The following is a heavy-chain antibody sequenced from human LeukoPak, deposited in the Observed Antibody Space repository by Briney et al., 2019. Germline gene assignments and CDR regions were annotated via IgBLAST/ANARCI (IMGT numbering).Heavy chain of an antibody. D-gene: IGHD2-2*01. J-gene: IGHJ6*02. V-gene: IGHV4-30-2*01. CDR3: ARYCSSTSCSNYYYGMDV. CDR1: GGSISRGGYS. CDR2: IYHSGST. Sequence: PSQTLALICAVSGGSISRGGYSWSWIRQPPGKGLEWIGYIYHSGSTYYNPSLKSRVTISVDRSKIQFSLKLSSVTAADTAVYYCARYCSSTSCSNYYYGMDVWGQGTTVTVSS.